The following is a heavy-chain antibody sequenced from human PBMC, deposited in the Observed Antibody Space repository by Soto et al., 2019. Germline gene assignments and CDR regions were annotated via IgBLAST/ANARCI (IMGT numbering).Heavy chain of an antibody. D-gene: IGHD6-13*01. CDR2: IYDIIVPA. V-gene: IGHV1-69*13. J-gene: IGHJ4*02. Sequence: ASVKIFCRATGNHFTSYPICGVRQTPVKGLEWMGGIYDIIVPANYVQKFQGRITITADDTTLKAYKELRRLRSEDTCVYYCARVSIAATGNLDYCGQGTLVTVSS. CDR1: GNHFTSYP. CDR3: ARVSIAATGNLDY.